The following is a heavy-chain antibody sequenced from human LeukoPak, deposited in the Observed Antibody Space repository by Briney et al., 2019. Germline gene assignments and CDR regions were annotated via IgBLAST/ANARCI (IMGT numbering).Heavy chain of an antibody. CDR3: ARAGTVEGFQH. D-gene: IGHD4-23*01. V-gene: IGHV3-48*01. J-gene: IGHJ1*01. CDR1: GFTFSDYY. CDR2: ISSSSSTI. Sequence: GGSLRLSCAASGFTFSDYYMNWVRPAPGKGLEWVSYISSSSSTIYYADSVKGRFTISRDNAKNSLYLQMNSLRAEDTAVYYCARAGTVEGFQHWGQGTLVTVSS.